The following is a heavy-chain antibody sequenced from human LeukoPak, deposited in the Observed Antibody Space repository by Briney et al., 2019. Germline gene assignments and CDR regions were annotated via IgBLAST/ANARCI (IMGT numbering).Heavy chain of an antibody. CDR2: VSTSGTT. CDR3: ARGSYYDTLTGYYRGSFDS. Sequence: SETLSLTCTVSDGSISTYYWSWIRQPAEKGLEWIGRVSTSGTTQYNPSFKSRVTMSVDTSSNQFSLKLSSVTAADTAVYYCARGSYYDTLTGYYRGSFDSWGQGTLVTVSS. D-gene: IGHD3-9*01. J-gene: IGHJ4*02. CDR1: DGSISTYY. V-gene: IGHV4-4*07.